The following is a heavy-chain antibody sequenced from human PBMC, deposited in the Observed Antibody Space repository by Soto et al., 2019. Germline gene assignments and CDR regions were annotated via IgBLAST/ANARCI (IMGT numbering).Heavy chain of an antibody. CDR1: GFTFDDYA. Sequence: EVQLVESGGGLVQPGRSLRLSCAASGFTFDDYAMHWVRQAPGKGLEWVSGISWNSGSIGYADSVRGRFTISRDNAKNSLYLQMNSLRAEDTALYYCAKDIFGRGGFDYWGQGTLVTVSS. D-gene: IGHD3-16*01. CDR2: ISWNSGSI. V-gene: IGHV3-9*01. J-gene: IGHJ4*02. CDR3: AKDIFGRGGFDY.